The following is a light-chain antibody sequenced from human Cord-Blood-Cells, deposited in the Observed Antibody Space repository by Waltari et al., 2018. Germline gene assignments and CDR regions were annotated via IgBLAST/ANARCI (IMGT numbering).Light chain of an antibody. Sequence: QSALTQPRSVSGSPGQSVTISCPGTSRDVGGYNYVSWYQQHPGKAPKPMIYDVSKRPSGGPDRFSGSKSGNTASLTISGLQADDEADYYCCSYAGSYTFVFGTGTKVTVL. CDR2: DVS. CDR1: SRDVGGYNY. J-gene: IGLJ1*01. CDR3: CSYAGSYTFV. V-gene: IGLV2-11*01.